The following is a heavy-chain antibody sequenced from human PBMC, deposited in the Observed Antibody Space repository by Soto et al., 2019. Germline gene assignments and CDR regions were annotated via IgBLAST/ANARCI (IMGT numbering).Heavy chain of an antibody. J-gene: IGHJ6*02. CDR1: GFTFSVYA. CDR3: ASLGVGDWANYYYYYYGMDV. D-gene: IGHD2-21*02. Sequence: GGSLRLSCAATGFTFSVYAMTWVRQAPGKGLEWVSAVTANGGSTYSADSVKGRFTISRDNSKNTLFLQMNSLRAEDTAVYYCASLGVGDWANYYYYYYGMDVWGQGTTVTV. V-gene: IGHV3-23*01. CDR2: VTANGGST.